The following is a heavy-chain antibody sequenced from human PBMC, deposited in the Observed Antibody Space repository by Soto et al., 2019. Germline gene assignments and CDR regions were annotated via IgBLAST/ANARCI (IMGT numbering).Heavy chain of an antibody. J-gene: IGHJ5*02. Sequence: QVQLQQWGAGLLKPSETLSLTCAVYGGSFSSYSWSWVRQPPGQGLEWIGEVSHSGSTNYNPSLMSRVTISVDTSKNQFSPKLSSVTAADTAVYYCARGGRQQLVRRAWFDLWGQGTLVTVSS. D-gene: IGHD6-6*01. V-gene: IGHV4-34*01. CDR3: ARGGRQQLVRRAWFDL. CDR2: VSHSGST. CDR1: GGSFSSYS.